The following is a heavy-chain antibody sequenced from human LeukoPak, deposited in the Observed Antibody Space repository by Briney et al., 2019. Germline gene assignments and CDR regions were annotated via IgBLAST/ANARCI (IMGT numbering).Heavy chain of an antibody. J-gene: IGHJ4*02. CDR2: IYYSGTT. CDR3: ARYSEPPRYFDY. Sequence: TSETLSLTCTVSGGSISGYSWSCIRHPPGKGLEWIGYIYYSGTTNYNPSLKSRVTISVDTSNNQFSLRLTSVTAADTAVYYCARYSEPPRYFDYWGQGTLVTVSS. CDR1: GGSISGYS. V-gene: IGHV4-59*01. D-gene: IGHD2-15*01.